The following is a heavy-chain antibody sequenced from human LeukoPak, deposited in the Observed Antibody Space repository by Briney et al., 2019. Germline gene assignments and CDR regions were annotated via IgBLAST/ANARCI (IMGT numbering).Heavy chain of an antibody. V-gene: IGHV5-51*01. CDR1: GYRLTNNW. CDR2: IYPGYSDT. J-gene: IGHJ4*02. CDR3: ARFALSSSLDY. D-gene: IGHD6-13*01. Sequence: GESLKISCKVSGYRLTNNWIGWVRQLPGKGLEWMGIIYPGYSDTRYSPSFQGQVTFSVDTSTSTVYLQWSSLKASDTAIYYCARFALSSSLDYWGQGTLVTVSP.